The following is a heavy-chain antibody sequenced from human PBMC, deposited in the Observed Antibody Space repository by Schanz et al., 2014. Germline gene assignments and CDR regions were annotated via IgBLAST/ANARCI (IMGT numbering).Heavy chain of an antibody. CDR1: GFMFSSYG. Sequence: QVQLVESGGGVVQPGRSLRLSCAASGFMFSSYGMHWVRQAPGKGLEWVGVISYDGSKKSYADSVKGRFTISRDNAKSSLYLQMNSLRVEDTAVYYCAASSGWHPSPDCWGQGTLVTVSS. D-gene: IGHD6-19*01. CDR3: AASSGWHPSPDC. V-gene: IGHV3-33*03. CDR2: ISYDGSKK. J-gene: IGHJ4*02.